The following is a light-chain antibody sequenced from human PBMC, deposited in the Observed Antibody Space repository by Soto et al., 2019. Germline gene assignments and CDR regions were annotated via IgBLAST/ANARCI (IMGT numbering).Light chain of an antibody. CDR2: DVN. Sequence: QSALTQPASVSGSPGQSITMSCTGTGSDVGGYNYVSWYQQHPGKAPKLMIYDVNNRPSGVSNRFSGSKSGNTASLTISGLQAEDEADYYCSSYTSSSTLVVFGGGTKLTVL. CDR3: SSYTSSSTLVV. V-gene: IGLV2-14*01. J-gene: IGLJ2*01. CDR1: GSDVGGYNY.